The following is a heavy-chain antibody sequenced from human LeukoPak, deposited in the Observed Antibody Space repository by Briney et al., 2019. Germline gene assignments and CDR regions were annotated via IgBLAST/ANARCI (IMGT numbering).Heavy chain of an antibody. J-gene: IGHJ4*02. Sequence: GGSLRRSCTASGFSFSNAWMNWVRQAPGKGLEWVGRIRRKADGGTTDYAAPVKGRFIISRDDSQNTLYLQMNSLKSEDTALYYCTTEYSGGLDYWGQGTLVTVSS. CDR2: IRRKADGGTT. CDR3: TTEYSGGLDY. CDR1: GFSFSNAW. V-gene: IGHV3-15*01. D-gene: IGHD1-26*01.